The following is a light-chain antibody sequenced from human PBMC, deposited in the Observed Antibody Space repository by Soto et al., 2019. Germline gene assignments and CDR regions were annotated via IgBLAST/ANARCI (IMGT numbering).Light chain of an antibody. CDR3: QHYNSYSEA. J-gene: IGKJ1*01. Sequence: DIQMTQSPSSLSASVGDRVAITCQASQDISNHLNWFQQKQGKAPKLLIYDASSLETGVPSRFGGSGSGTDFTFTISSLQPEDIATYYCQHYNSYSEAFGQGTKVDIK. CDR1: QDISNH. CDR2: DAS. V-gene: IGKV1-33*01.